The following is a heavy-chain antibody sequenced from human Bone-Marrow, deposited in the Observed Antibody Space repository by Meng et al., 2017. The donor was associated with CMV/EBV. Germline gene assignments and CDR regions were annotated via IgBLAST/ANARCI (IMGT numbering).Heavy chain of an antibody. V-gene: IGHV1-2*02. CDR3: ARVKRYCTGGTCSSTGYYGMDV. CDR1: GYNFTGYY. Sequence: ASVKVSCKASGYNFTGYYMHWVRQAPGQGLEWMGWINPNSGGTNYAQKFQGRITMTGDTSITTAYMELSRLRSDHMAVYHCARVKRYCTGGTCSSTGYYGMDVWGQGTTVTVSS. D-gene: IGHD2-15*01. CDR2: INPNSGGT. J-gene: IGHJ6*02.